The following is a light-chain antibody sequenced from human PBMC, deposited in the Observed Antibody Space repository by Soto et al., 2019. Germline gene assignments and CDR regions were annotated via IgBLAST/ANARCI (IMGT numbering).Light chain of an antibody. V-gene: IGLV4-69*01. CDR2: LNSDGSH. CDR1: SGHSDYA. Sequence: QLVLTQSPSASASLGASVKLTCTLSSGHSDYAIAWHQQQPEKGPRYLMRLNSDGSHSKGDGIPDRFSGSSSGAERYLTISSLQSEDEADYYCQTRGAGIGVVFGGGTKLTVL. J-gene: IGLJ2*01. CDR3: QTRGAGIGVV.